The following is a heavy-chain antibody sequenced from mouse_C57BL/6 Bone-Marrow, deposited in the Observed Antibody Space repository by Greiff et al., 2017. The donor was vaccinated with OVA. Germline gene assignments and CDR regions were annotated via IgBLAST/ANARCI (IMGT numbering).Heavy chain of an antibody. Sequence: EVKLMESGGGLVQPGGSLKLSCAASGFTFSDYYMYWVRQTPEKRLEWVAYISNGGGSTYYPDTVKGRFTISRDNAKNTLYLQMSRLKSEDTAMYYCARQELYYYGAWFAYWGQGTLVTVSA. CDR2: ISNGGGST. CDR1: GFTFSDYY. J-gene: IGHJ3*01. CDR3: ARQELYYYGAWFAY. D-gene: IGHD1-1*01. V-gene: IGHV5-12*01.